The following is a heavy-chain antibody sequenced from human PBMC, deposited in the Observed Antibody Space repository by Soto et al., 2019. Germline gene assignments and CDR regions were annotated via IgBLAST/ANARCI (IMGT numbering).Heavy chain of an antibody. V-gene: IGHV1-46*01. Sequence: ASVKVSCKASGNTFTSYYMHWVRQAPGQGLEWMGIINPSGGSTSYAQKFQGRVTMTRDTSTSTVYMELSSLRSEDTAVYYCARDRGGSYHYYYYGMDVWGQGATVTVSS. J-gene: IGHJ6*02. CDR3: ARDRGGSYHYYYYGMDV. D-gene: IGHD1-26*01. CDR2: INPSGGST. CDR1: GNTFTSYY.